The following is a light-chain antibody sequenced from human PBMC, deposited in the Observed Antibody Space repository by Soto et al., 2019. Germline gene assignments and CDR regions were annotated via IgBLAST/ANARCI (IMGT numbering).Light chain of an antibody. J-gene: IGKJ4*01. Sequence: EIVLTQSPGTLSLSQGERATLSCRASQSVSSSYLAWYQQKPGQAPRLLIYGASSRATGIPDRFSGSGSGTDFTLTISRLEPEDFAVYYCQQYGSSPFTFGGGTKVDIK. CDR2: GAS. V-gene: IGKV3-20*01. CDR1: QSVSSSY. CDR3: QQYGSSPFT.